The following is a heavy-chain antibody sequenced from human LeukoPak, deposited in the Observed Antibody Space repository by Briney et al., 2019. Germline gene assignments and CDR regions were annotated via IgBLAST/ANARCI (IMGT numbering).Heavy chain of an antibody. D-gene: IGHD6-13*01. V-gene: IGHV3-11*01. J-gene: IGHJ4*02. Sequence: GGSLRLSCAASGFTFSDYYRSWIRQAPGKGLEWVSYISSSGSTKYYTDSVKGRFTISRDSAKNSLYLQMNSLRAEDTAVYYCARDMSLSAPGFDFWGQGTLVTVSS. CDR2: ISSSGSTK. CDR3: ARDMSLSAPGFDF. CDR1: GFTFSDYY.